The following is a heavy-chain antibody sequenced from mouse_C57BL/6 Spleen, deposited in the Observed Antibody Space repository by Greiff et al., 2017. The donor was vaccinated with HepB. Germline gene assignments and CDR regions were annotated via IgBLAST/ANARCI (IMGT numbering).Heavy chain of an antibody. CDR2: ISYDGSN. J-gene: IGHJ4*01. CDR1: GYSITSGYY. CDR3: AREGPYAMDY. Sequence: EVHLVESGPGLVKPSQSLSLTCSVTGYSITSGYYWNWIRQFPGNKLEWMGYISYDGSNNYNPSLKNRISITRDTSKNQFFLKLNSVTTEDTATYYCAREGPYAMDYWGQGTSVTVSS. V-gene: IGHV3-6*01.